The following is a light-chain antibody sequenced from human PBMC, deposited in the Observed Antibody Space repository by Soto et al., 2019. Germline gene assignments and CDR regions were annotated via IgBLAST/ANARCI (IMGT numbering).Light chain of an antibody. CDR2: DVR. Sequence: QSALTQPASVSGSPGQSITLSCTGTSSDVGGYNYISWYQQHPGKAPKFIIYDVRNRPTGVSNRFSGSRSVNTASPTISGRQAEDADEYYCCSYTSSNNVSFRGGTQLTVL. CDR1: SSDVGGYNY. J-gene: IGLJ2*01. V-gene: IGLV2-14*03. CDR3: CSYTSSNNVS.